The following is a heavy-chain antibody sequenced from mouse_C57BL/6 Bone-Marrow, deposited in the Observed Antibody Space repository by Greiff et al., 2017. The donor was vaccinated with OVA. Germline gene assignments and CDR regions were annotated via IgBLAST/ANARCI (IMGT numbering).Heavy chain of an antibody. CDR3: ARNPWTGTGGYYFDY. CDR2: IWTGGGT. D-gene: IGHD4-1*01. Sequence: VKLMESGPGLVAPSQSLSITCTVSGFSLTSYAISWVRQPPGKGLEWLGVIWTGGGTNYNSALKSRLSISKDNSKSQVFLKMNSLQTDDTARYYCARNPWTGTGGYYFDYWGQGTTLTVSS. J-gene: IGHJ2*01. CDR1: GFSLTSYA. V-gene: IGHV2-9-1*01.